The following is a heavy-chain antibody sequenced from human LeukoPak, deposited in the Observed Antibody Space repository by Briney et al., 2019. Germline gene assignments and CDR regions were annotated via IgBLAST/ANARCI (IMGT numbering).Heavy chain of an antibody. V-gene: IGHV3-30*02. J-gene: IGHJ4*02. D-gene: IGHD1-1*01. Sequence: GGSLRLSCAASGFTFSSYGMHWVRQAPGKGLEWVAFIRYDGSNKYYADSVKGRFTISRDNSKNTLYLQMNSLRAEDTAVYYCAKTLRFETGTTPGRELDYWGQGTLVTVSS. CDR2: IRYDGSNK. CDR3: AKTLRFETGTTPGRELDY. CDR1: GFTFSSYG.